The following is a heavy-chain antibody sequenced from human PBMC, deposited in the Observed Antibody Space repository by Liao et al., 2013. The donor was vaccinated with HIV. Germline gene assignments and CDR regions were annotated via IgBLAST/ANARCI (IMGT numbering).Heavy chain of an antibody. J-gene: IGHJ3*02. CDR1: GGSMKTYY. CDR3: ARNPVRFDAFDI. D-gene: IGHD3-10*01. V-gene: IGHV4-59*01. CDR2: IQYSGRT. Sequence: QLQESGPGLVKPSETLSLTCTISGGSMKTYYWSWIRQSPGKGLEWIAYIQYSGRTNYNPSLRSRVTISIDTSKSQFSLRLSSVTAADTAVYYCARNPVRFDAFDIWGQGTLVTVSS.